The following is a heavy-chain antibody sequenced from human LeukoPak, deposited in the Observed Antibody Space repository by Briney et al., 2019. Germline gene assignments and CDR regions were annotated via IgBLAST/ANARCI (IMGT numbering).Heavy chain of an antibody. V-gene: IGHV4-34*01. CDR2: INHSGST. CDR1: GGSFSGYY. J-gene: IGHJ4*02. Sequence: SETLSLTCAVSGGSFSGYYWSWIRQPPGKGLEWIGEINHSGSTNYNPSLKSRVTISVDTSKNQFSLKLSSVTAADTAVYYCAREDYDSSGYYRTYWGQGTLVTVSS. D-gene: IGHD3-22*01. CDR3: AREDYDSSGYYRTY.